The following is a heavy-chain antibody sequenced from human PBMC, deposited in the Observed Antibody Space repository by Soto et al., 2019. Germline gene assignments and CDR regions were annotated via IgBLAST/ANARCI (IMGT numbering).Heavy chain of an antibody. D-gene: IGHD6-6*01. CDR3: ETRIAARTGYYYYYMDV. CDR1: GGTFSSYT. V-gene: IGHV1-69*02. CDR2: IIPILGIA. J-gene: IGHJ6*03. Sequence: QVQLVQSGAEVKKPGPSVKVSCKASGGTFSSYTISWVRQAPGQWLEWLGRIIPILGIANYAQKFQGRVTITADKSTSTAYMELISLRSEDTAVYYCETRIAARTGYYYYYMDVWGKGTTVTVSS.